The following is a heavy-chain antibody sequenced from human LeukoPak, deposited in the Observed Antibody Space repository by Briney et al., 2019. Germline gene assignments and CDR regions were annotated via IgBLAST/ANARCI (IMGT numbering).Heavy chain of an antibody. Sequence: GGSLRLSCAASGFTFNNYAMSWVRQAPGKGLEWVSVISGSGPTTYYADSVKGRFTISRDNIKNTLFPLMNGLRAEDTAVYYCAKIDYGDYVGAFDIWGQGTMVTVSS. CDR3: AKIDYGDYVGAFDI. D-gene: IGHD4-17*01. CDR2: ISGSGPTT. CDR1: GFTFNNYA. J-gene: IGHJ3*02. V-gene: IGHV3-23*01.